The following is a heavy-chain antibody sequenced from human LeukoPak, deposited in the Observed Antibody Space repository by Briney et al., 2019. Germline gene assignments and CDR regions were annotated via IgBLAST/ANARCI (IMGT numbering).Heavy chain of an antibody. V-gene: IGHV3-30*18. CDR3: AKGLTVAGSFHDY. D-gene: IGHD6-19*01. J-gene: IGHJ4*02. CDR1: GFTFSSYC. Sequence: GGSLRLSCAASGFTFSSYCMHWVRQAPGKGLEWVAVISYDGSNKYYADSVKGRFTISRDNSKNTLYLQMNSLRAEDTAVYYCAKGLTVAGSFHDYWGQGTLVTVSS. CDR2: ISYDGSNK.